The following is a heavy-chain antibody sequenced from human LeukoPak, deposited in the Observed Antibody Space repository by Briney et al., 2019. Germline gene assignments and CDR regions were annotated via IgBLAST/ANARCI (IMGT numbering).Heavy chain of an antibody. CDR2: IHYDGNEK. J-gene: IGHJ4*02. D-gene: IGHD6-13*01. V-gene: IGHV3-7*01. CDR3: ASALRTSSLIAAHNY. CDR1: GFTFSNYW. Sequence: PGGSLRLSCAASGFTFSNYWMSWVRQAPGKGLEWVANIHYDGNEKHYVDSVKSRFTISRDNAKNSLYLEMNSLRAEDTAVYYCASALRTSSLIAAHNYWGQGTLVTVSS.